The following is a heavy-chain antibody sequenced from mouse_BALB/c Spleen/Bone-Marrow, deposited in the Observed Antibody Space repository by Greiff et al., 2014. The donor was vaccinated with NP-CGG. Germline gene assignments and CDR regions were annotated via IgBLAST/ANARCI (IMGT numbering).Heavy chain of an antibody. J-gene: IGHJ1*01. Sequence: VQLQQSGAELVKPGASVKLSCKASGYTFTSYWMHWVKQRPGQGLEWIGEINPSNGRTNYNEKFKSKATLTVDKSSSTAYMQLNSLTSEDSAVYYCARYLHYYGSSYGYFDVWGAGTTVTVSS. CDR2: INPSNGRT. V-gene: IGHV1S81*02. CDR3: ARYLHYYGSSYGYFDV. D-gene: IGHD1-1*01. CDR1: GYTFTSYW.